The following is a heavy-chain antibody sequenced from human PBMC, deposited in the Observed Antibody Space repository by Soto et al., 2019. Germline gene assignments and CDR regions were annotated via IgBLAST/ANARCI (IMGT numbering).Heavy chain of an antibody. Sequence: SETLSLTCTVSGGSISSYYWSWIRQPPGKGLEWIGYIYYSGGTNYNPSLKSRVTISVDSSKNHFFLKLSSVTAADTAVYYCARRYGGNLDYWGQGTLVTVSS. D-gene: IGHD1-26*01. CDR1: GGSISSYY. CDR2: IYYSGGT. V-gene: IGHV4-59*08. J-gene: IGHJ4*02. CDR3: ARRYGGNLDY.